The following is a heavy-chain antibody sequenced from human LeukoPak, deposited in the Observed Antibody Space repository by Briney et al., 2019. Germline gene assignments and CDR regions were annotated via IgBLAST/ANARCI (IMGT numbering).Heavy chain of an antibody. CDR2: FDPEDGET. J-gene: IGHJ4*02. Sequence: ASVKVSCKVSGYTLTELSMHWVRQAPGKGLGWMGGFDPEDGETIYAQKFQGRVTMTEDTSTDTAYMELSSLRSEDTAVYYCATPTGGSGYYFDYWGQGTLVTVSS. CDR3: ATPTGGSGYYFDY. V-gene: IGHV1-24*01. CDR1: GYTLTELS. D-gene: IGHD2-15*01.